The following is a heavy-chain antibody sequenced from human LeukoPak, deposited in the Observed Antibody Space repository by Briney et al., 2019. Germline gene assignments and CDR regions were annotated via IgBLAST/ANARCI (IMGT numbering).Heavy chain of an antibody. J-gene: IGHJ4*02. D-gene: IGHD6-19*01. CDR2: IYHSGST. CDR1: GGSISSSNW. CDR3: GGGGGAVAGTRTLFDY. V-gene: IGHV4-4*02. Sequence: SETLSLTCAVSGGSISSSNWWSWVRQPPGKGLEWIGEIYHSGSTNYNPSLKSRVTISVDKSKNQFSLKLSSVTAADTAVYYCGGGGGAVAGTRTLFDYWGQGTLVTVSS.